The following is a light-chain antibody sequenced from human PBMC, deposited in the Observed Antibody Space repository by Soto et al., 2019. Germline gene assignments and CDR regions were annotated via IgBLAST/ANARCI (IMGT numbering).Light chain of an antibody. CDR1: SSDVGGYNY. J-gene: IGLJ1*01. Sequence: QSALTQPASLSGSPGQSITISCSGTSSDVGGYNYVSWYQLHPGKAPKLLIHEVSERPSGISNRFSGSKSGDTASLTISGLQAEDEADYYCASYVTGGTYVFGSGTKLTVL. CDR3: ASYVTGGTYV. V-gene: IGLV2-14*01. CDR2: EVS.